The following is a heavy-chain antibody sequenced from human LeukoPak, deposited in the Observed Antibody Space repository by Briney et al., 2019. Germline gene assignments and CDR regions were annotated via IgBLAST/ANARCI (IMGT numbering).Heavy chain of an antibody. CDR3: ARDDYGTFDY. V-gene: IGHV4-38-2*02. CDR1: GYSISSGYY. D-gene: IGHD4-17*01. Sequence: SETLSLTCTVSGYSISSGYYWGWIRQPPGKGLEWIGSIYHSGSTYYSPSLKSRVTISVDTSKNQFSLKLSSVTAADTAVYYCARDDYGTFDYWGQGTLVTVSS. J-gene: IGHJ4*02. CDR2: IYHSGST.